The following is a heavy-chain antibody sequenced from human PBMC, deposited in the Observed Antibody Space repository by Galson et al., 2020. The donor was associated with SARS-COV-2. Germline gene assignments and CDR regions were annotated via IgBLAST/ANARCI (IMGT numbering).Heavy chain of an antibody. D-gene: IGHD2-15*01. CDR2: ISSSGKPI. J-gene: IGHJ3*01. CDR1: GFTFRDYH. CDR3: ARDRSGNGCYLEAFDG. V-gene: IGHV3-11*04. Sequence: NTRGSLRLSCAASGFTFRDYHMNWLRQAPGKGLEWVSYISSSGKPISYADSANARYTIPRDNAKKSVNLQMNSLRAEDTAVYYCARDRSGNGCYLEAFDGWGQGTMVTVSS.